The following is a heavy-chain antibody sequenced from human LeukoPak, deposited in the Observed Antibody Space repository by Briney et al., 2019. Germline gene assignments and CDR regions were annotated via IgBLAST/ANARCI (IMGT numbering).Heavy chain of an antibody. Sequence: GGSLRLSCAASGFTFSSYAMSWVRQAPGKGLEWVSAISGSGGNTYYADSVKGRFTISRDNSKNTLYLQMNSLRAEDTAVYYCAEDPNYYDSSGLTYYFDYWGQGTLVTVSS. CDR1: GFTFSSYA. D-gene: IGHD3-22*01. CDR2: ISGSGGNT. CDR3: AEDPNYYDSSGLTYYFDY. J-gene: IGHJ4*02. V-gene: IGHV3-23*01.